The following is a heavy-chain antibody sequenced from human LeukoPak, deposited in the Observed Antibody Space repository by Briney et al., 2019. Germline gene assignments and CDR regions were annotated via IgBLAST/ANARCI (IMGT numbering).Heavy chain of an antibody. J-gene: IGHJ4*02. CDR3: ARETIAVAVIDY. CDR1: GGSISSSSYY. CDR2: IYYSGST. V-gene: IGHV4-31*03. D-gene: IGHD6-19*01. Sequence: SETLSLTCTVSGGSISSSSYYWSWIRQHPGTGLEWIGYIYYSGSTYYNPSLKSRVTISVDTSKNQFSLKLSSVTAADTAVYYCARETIAVAVIDYWGQGTLVTVSS.